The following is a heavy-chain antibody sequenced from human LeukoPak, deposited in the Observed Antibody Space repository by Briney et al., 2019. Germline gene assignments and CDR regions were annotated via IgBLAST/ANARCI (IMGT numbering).Heavy chain of an antibody. V-gene: IGHV4-30-4*01. J-gene: IGHJ6*03. CDR2: ISYSGST. CDR1: GGSISSRDYY. Sequence: SGTLSLTCSVSGGSISSRDYYWSWIRQPPGKGLEWIGYISYSGSTLYNPSLQSRVIISVDTSKNHFSLKLSSVTAADTAIYYCARAPAGPPYYYMNVWGKGTTVTVSS. CDR3: ARAPAGPPYYYMNV.